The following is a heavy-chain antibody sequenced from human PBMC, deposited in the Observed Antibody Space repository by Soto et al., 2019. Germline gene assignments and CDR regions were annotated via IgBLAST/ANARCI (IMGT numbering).Heavy chain of an antibody. CDR2: IWYDGSNK. CDR3: ARTDGDYSPIDWYFDL. CDR1: GFTFSSYG. J-gene: IGHJ2*01. Sequence: QVQLVASGGGVVQPGRSLRLSCAASGFTFSSYGMHWVRQAPGKGLEWVAVIWYDGSNKYYADSVKGRFTISRDNSKNTLYLQMNSLRAEDTAVYYCARTDGDYSPIDWYFDLWGRGTLVTVSS. D-gene: IGHD4-17*01. V-gene: IGHV3-33*01.